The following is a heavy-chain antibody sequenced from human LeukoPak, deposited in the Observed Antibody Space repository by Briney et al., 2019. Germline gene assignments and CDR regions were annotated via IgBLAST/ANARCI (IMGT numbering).Heavy chain of an antibody. CDR2: INPNSGGT. V-gene: IGHV1-2*02. Sequence: ASVKVSCKASGDTFTSYYMHWVRQAPGQGLEWMGGINPNSGGTNYAQNFQGRVTMTRDTSISTAYMELSRLRSDDTAVYYCARDGTYYDFWSGYPTTFDYWGQGNLVSVSS. CDR1: GDTFTSYY. D-gene: IGHD3-3*01. CDR3: ARDGTYYDFWSGYPTTFDY. J-gene: IGHJ4*02.